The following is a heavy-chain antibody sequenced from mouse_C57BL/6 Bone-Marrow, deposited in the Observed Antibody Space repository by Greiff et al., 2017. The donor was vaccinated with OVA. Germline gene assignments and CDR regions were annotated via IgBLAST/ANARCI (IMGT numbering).Heavy chain of an antibody. CDR1: GYTFTGYW. Sequence: VQLVESGAELMKPGASVKLSCTATGYTFTGYWIEWVKQRPGHGLEWIGEILPGSGSTNYNEKFKGKATFTADTSSNTAYMQLSSLTTEDSAIYYCASGPFYYGNSDYYAMDYWGQGTSVTVSS. J-gene: IGHJ4*01. D-gene: IGHD2-1*01. V-gene: IGHV1-9*01. CDR2: ILPGSGST. CDR3: ASGPFYYGNSDYYAMDY.